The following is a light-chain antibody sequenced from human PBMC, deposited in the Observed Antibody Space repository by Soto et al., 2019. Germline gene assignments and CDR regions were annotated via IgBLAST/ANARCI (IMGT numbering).Light chain of an antibody. V-gene: IGLV2-14*01. CDR2: DVS. CDR1: ISDVGGYNY. J-gene: IGLJ1*01. CDR3: GSYTTSNTRQIV. Sequence: QSALTQPASVSGSPGQWITISCTGTISDVGGYNYVSWYQQHPGKAPKFMIYDVSNRPSGVSNRFSGSKCGNTASLTISGLQAEDEADYYCGSYTTSNTRQIVFGTGTKV.